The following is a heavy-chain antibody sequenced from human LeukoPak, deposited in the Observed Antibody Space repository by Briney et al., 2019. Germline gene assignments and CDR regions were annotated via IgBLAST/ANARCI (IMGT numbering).Heavy chain of an antibody. Sequence: GESLKISCKASGYSFSHYWIAWVRQMPGKGLEWMGIIYPGDSDTRYSPSFQGQVTISADKSISTAYLQWSSLKASDTAMYYCARQALAAAGRGDLDYCGQGTLVPVSS. V-gene: IGHV5-51*01. CDR3: ARQALAAAGRGDLDY. J-gene: IGHJ4*02. D-gene: IGHD6-13*01. CDR1: GYSFSHYW. CDR2: IYPGDSDT.